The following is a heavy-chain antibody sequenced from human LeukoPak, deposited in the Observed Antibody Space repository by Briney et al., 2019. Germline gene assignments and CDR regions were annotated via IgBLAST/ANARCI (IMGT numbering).Heavy chain of an antibody. CDR3: ARDGRGYLRFDY. CDR1: GGSISSYY. D-gene: IGHD1-26*01. CDR2: IYYSGST. V-gene: IGHV4-59*01. J-gene: IGHJ4*02. Sequence: SETLSLTCTVSGGSISSYYWSWIRQPPGKGLEWIGYIYYSGSTNYNPSLKSRVTISVDTSKNQFSLKLRSLTAADTAVYYCARDGRGYLRFDYWGQGTLVTVSS.